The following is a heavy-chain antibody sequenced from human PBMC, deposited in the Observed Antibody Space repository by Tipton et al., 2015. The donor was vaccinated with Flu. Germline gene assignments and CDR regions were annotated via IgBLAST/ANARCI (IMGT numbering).Heavy chain of an antibody. CDR3: ARGADILTYFDY. CDR2: IHYSGSP. J-gene: IGHJ4*02. Sequence: TLSLTCSVSGDSIGSPYYWGWIRQPPGKGLEWIGNIHYSGSPHYNPSLKSRVTITVDTSKNQFSLRLSSMTAADTAVYYCARGADILTYFDYWGQGTLVTVSS. V-gene: IGHV4-38-2*02. D-gene: IGHD3-9*01. CDR1: GDSIGSPYY.